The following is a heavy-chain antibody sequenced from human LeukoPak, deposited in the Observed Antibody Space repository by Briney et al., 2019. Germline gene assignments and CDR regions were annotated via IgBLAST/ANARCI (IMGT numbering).Heavy chain of an antibody. J-gene: IGHJ5*02. D-gene: IGHD5-12*01. Sequence: ASVKVSCKASGYTFTDHDINWVRQATGQGLEWMGWMNPKNGKIGIPQKFQGRVTMTSNTSTNTAYMELSSLRSDDTAVYYCARDESGYDSWFDPWGQGTLVTVSS. CDR3: ARDESGYDSWFDP. CDR1: GYTFTDHD. V-gene: IGHV1-8*01. CDR2: MNPKNGKI.